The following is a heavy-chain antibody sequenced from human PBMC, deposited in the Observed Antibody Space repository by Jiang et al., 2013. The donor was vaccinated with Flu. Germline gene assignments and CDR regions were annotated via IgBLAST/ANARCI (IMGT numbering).Heavy chain of an antibody. D-gene: IGHD6-13*01. CDR1: GFTFSSYG. Sequence: VQLLESGGGVVQPGRSLRLSCAASGFTFSSYGMHWVRQAPGKGLEWVAVISYDGSNKYYADSVKGRFTISRDNSKNTLYLQMNSLRAEDTAVYYCAKGMGAAGTGAFDYWGQGTLVTISS. J-gene: IGHJ4*02. CDR3: AKGMGAAGTGAFDY. V-gene: IGHV3-30*18. CDR2: ISYDGSNK.